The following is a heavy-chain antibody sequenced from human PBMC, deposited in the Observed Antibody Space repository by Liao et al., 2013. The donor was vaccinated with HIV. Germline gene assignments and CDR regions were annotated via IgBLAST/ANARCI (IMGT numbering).Heavy chain of an antibody. J-gene: IGHJ4*02. CDR1: GGSFSGYY. CDR2: YKPSGST. CDR3: ARRGYYDYVWGNYRYAPFDY. Sequence: QVQLQQWGAGLLKPSETLSLTCAVYGGSFSGYYWSWIRQPPGKGRGVDWGKYKPSGSTYYNPSLKSGVTISVDTSKNQFSLKLSSVTAADTAVYYCARRGYYDYVWGNYRYAPFDYWGQGTLVSVSS. V-gene: IGHV4-34*01. D-gene: IGHD3-16*02.